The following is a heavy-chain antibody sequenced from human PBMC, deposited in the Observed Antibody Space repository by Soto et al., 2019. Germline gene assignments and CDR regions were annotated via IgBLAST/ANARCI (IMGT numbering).Heavy chain of an antibody. Sequence: QVQLVQSGAEVKKPGSSVKVSCKASGGTFISYAISWVRQAPGQWLEWMGGIIPIFGTANYAQKLQGRVTITADESTSTAYMELSSLRSEDTAVYYCASTYSGYEAYYYGMDVLGQGTTVTVSS. CDR1: GGTFISYA. CDR3: ASTYSGYEAYYYGMDV. D-gene: IGHD5-12*01. CDR2: IIPIFGTA. V-gene: IGHV1-69*01. J-gene: IGHJ6*02.